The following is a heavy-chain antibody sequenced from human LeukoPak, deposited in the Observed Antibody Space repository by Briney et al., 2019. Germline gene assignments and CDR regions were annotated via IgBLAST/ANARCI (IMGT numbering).Heavy chain of an antibody. CDR1: GFTFSSYS. Sequence: PGGSLRLSCAASGFTFSSYSMNWVRQAPGKGLEWVSSISSSSSYIYYADSVKGRFTISRDNAKNSLYLQMNSLRAEDTAVYYCARDRRDGYTEHFDYWGQGTLVTVSS. CDR2: ISSSSSYI. CDR3: ARDRRDGYTEHFDY. J-gene: IGHJ4*02. D-gene: IGHD5-24*01. V-gene: IGHV3-21*01.